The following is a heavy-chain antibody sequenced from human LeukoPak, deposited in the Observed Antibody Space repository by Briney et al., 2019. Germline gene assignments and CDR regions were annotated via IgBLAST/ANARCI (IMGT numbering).Heavy chain of an antibody. Sequence: ASVKVSYTPSGYTFSAYYMLRVRQAPGQGLEWMGWINPNSGGTNYAQKFQGRVTMTRDTSISTVYMELSRLRSDDTAVYYCARDFPSSGWYPPVDYWGQGILVTVSS. V-gene: IGHV1-2*02. D-gene: IGHD6-19*01. CDR2: INPNSGGT. CDR3: ARDFPSSGWYPPVDY. CDR1: GYTFSAYY. J-gene: IGHJ4*02.